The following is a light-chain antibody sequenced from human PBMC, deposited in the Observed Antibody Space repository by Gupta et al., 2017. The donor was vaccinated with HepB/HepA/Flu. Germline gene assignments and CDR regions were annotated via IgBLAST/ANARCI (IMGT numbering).Light chain of an antibody. V-gene: IGKV4-1*01. J-gene: IGKJ1*01. CDR3: HQDLSSWT. Sequence: DIVMTQSPDSLSVSLGERATINCKSSQSLLFSSNNQDYLAWFQQKPGQTPKLLIYWASTRASGVPDRFSGSGSGTDFTLTISSLQAEDVAIYYCHQDLSSWTFGQGTRVEIK. CDR2: WAS. CDR1: QSLLFSSNNQDY.